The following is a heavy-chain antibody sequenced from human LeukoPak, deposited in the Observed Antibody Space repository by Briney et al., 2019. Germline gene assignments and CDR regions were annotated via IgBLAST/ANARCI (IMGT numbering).Heavy chain of an antibody. J-gene: IGHJ4*02. D-gene: IGHD3-22*01. CDR3: TRSNPYYYDSSGYSLCYFDY. CDR1: GGSISSGGYY. CDR2: IYYSGST. Sequence: KASQTLSLTCTVSGGSISSGGYYWSWIRQHPGKGLEWIGYIYYSGSTYYNPSLKSRVTISVDTSKNQFSLKLSSVTAADTAVYYCTRSNPYYYDSSGYSLCYFDYWGQGTLVTVSS. V-gene: IGHV4-31*03.